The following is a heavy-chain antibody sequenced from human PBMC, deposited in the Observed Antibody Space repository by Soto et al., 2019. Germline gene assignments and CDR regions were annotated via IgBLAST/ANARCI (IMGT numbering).Heavy chain of an antibody. D-gene: IGHD2-15*01. Sequence: QVQLVQSGAEVKKPGDSVKVSCTTSGYTFTDYYMHWVRQAPGQGFEWVGGINPKSGGPKYVPKFQGRVTGTRDTSTSTAYMELNRLTSDDTAVYYCASEDCRNTNCLKGFDYWGQGTLVTVSS. J-gene: IGHJ4*02. CDR2: INPKSGGP. CDR1: GYTFTDYY. CDR3: ASEDCRNTNCLKGFDY. V-gene: IGHV1-2*02.